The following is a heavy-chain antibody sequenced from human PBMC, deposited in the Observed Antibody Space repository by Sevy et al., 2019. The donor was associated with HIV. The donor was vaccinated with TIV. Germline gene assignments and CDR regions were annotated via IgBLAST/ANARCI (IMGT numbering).Heavy chain of an antibody. D-gene: IGHD3-10*01. J-gene: IGHJ5*02. CDR3: AKTYYYGSGSYFWFDP. CDR1: GGSISSYY. CDR2: IYYSGST. Sequence: SETLSLTYTVSGGSISSYYWSWIRQPPGKGLEWIGYIYYSGSTNYNPSLKSRVTISVDTSKNQFSLKLSSVTAADTAVYYCAKTYYYGSGSYFWFDPWGQGTLVTVSS. V-gene: IGHV4-59*01.